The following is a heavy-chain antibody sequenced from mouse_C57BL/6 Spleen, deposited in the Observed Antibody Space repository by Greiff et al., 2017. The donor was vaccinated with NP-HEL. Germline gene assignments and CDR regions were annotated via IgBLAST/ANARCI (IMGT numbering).Heavy chain of an antibody. V-gene: IGHV1-82*01. D-gene: IGHD1-1*01. Sequence: QVQLQQSGPELVKPGASVKLSCKASGYAFSSSWMNWVKQRPGKGLEWIGRIYTGDGDTNYNGKFKGKATMTSDKSSSTADMQLSSITYEDSAVYFCARGYYYYVSSYLDYWGQGTTLTVSS. CDR3: ARGYYYYVSSYLDY. J-gene: IGHJ2*01. CDR1: GYAFSSSW. CDR2: IYTGDGDT.